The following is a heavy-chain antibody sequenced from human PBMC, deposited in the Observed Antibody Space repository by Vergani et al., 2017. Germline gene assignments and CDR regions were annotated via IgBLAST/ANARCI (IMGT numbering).Heavy chain of an antibody. V-gene: IGHV5-51*01. Sequence: EVQLVQSGAEVKKPGESLKISCKGSGYSFTSYWIGWVRQMPGKGLEWMGIIYPGDSDTRYSPSFQGQVTISADKSISTAYLQWSSLKASDTAMYYCAGHADCSGGSCYQLVDWGQGTLVTVSS. CDR2: IYPGDSDT. J-gene: IGHJ4*02. CDR3: AGHADCSGGSCYQLVD. CDR1: GYSFTSYW. D-gene: IGHD2-15*01.